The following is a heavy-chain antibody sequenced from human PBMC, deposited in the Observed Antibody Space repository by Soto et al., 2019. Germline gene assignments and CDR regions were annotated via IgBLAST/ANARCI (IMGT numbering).Heavy chain of an antibody. J-gene: IGHJ6*02. CDR3: ARGVPTMVRGVTGYYYYYYGMDV. Sequence: PSETLSLTCAVSGGSISSGGYSWSWIRQPPGKGLEWIGEINHSGSTNYNPSLKSRVTISVDTSKNQFSLKLSSVTAADTAVYYCARGVPTMVRGVTGYYYYYYGMDVWGQGTTVTVSS. V-gene: IGHV4-30-2*01. D-gene: IGHD3-10*01. CDR2: INHSGST. CDR1: GGSISSGGYS.